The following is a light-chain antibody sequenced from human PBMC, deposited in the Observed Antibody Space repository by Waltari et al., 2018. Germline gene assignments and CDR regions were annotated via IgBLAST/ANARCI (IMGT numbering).Light chain of an antibody. Sequence: EIVLTQSPATLSLSPGERDTLSCRTSQIVGKFLAWYQPKPGRAPRLLISDGSNRATGIPARFSGSGSGTDFTLTITSLEPEDSATYFCQQRSKWPPTFGQGTKVEIK. CDR1: QIVGKF. J-gene: IGKJ1*01. V-gene: IGKV3-11*01. CDR3: QQRSKWPPT. CDR2: DGS.